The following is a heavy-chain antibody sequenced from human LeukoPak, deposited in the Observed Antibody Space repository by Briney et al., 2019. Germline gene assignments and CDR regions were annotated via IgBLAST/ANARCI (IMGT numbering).Heavy chain of an antibody. V-gene: IGHV1-8*03. J-gene: IGHJ4*02. Sequence: ASVKVSCKASGYTFTSYDINWVRQATGQGLEWMGWMNPNSGNTGYAQKFQGRVTITRNTSISTAYMELSSLRAEDTAVYYCARGSVDLRSGWYWLYWGQGSLVTVSS. CDR3: ARGSVDLRSGWYWLY. D-gene: IGHD6-19*01. CDR2: MNPNSGNT. CDR1: GYTFTSYD.